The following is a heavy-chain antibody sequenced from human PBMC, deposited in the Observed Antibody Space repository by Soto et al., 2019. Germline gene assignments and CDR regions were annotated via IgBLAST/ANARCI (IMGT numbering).Heavy chain of an antibody. D-gene: IGHD5-12*01. V-gene: IGHV4-30-4*01. CDR1: GGSISSGDYY. Sequence: NPSETLSLTCTVSGGSISSGDYYWSWIRQPPGKGLEWIGYIYYSGSTYYNPSLKSRVTISVDTSKNQFSLKLSSVTAADTAVYYCARVPKLNTHRYSGYGNWFDPWGQGTLVTVSS. CDR2: IYYSGST. J-gene: IGHJ5*02. CDR3: ARVPKLNTHRYSGYGNWFDP.